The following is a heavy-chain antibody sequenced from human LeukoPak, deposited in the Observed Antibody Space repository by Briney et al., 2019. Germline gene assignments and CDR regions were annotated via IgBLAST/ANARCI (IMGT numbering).Heavy chain of an antibody. V-gene: IGHV3-21*01. CDR3: ARSDRIDCSSTSCYDYYYGMDV. CDR1: GFTFSSYS. Sequence: GGSLRLSCAASGFTFSSYSMTWVRQAPGKGLEWVSSISSSSSYIYYADSVKGRFTISRDNAKNSLYLQMNSLRAEDTAVYYCARSDRIDCSSTSCYDYYYGMDVWGQGTTVTVSS. CDR2: ISSSSSYI. J-gene: IGHJ6*02. D-gene: IGHD2-2*01.